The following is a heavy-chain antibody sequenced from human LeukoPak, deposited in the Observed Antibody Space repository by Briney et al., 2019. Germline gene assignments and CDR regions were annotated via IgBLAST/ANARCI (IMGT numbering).Heavy chain of an antibody. Sequence: ASVKVSCKASGYTFTGHYLHRVRQAPGQGLEWMGRINPNTGVTEYVQKFQGRVTMTRDTSISTAYVELTGLRSDDTAIYYCARDPGYSYAVDYWGQGTLVTVSS. V-gene: IGHV1-2*06. CDR2: INPNTGVT. CDR1: GYTFTGHY. J-gene: IGHJ4*02. CDR3: ARDPGYSYAVDY. D-gene: IGHD5-18*01.